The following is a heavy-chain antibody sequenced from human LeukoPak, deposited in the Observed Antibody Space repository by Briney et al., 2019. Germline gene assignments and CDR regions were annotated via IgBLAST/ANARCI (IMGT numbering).Heavy chain of an antibody. CDR3: ARSTSIAVAGTVY. Sequence: SETLSLTCTVSGGSISSSYYYWGWIRQPPGKGLEWIGSIYYSGSTYYNPSLKSRVTISVDTSKNQFSLKLSSVTAADTAVYYCARSTSIAVAGTVYWGQGTLVTVSS. CDR2: IYYSGST. J-gene: IGHJ4*02. D-gene: IGHD6-19*01. V-gene: IGHV4-39*01. CDR1: GGSISSSYYY.